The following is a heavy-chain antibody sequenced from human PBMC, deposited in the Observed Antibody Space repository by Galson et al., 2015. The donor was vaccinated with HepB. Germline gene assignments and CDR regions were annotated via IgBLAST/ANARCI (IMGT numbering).Heavy chain of an antibody. CDR1: GYTFTSYA. CDR3: ARGGDIVVVPAAMPQSVYYYYYYMDV. CDR2: INTNTGNP. V-gene: IGHV7-4-1*02. J-gene: IGHJ6*03. Sequence: SVKVSCKASGYTFTSYAMNWVRQAPGQGLEWMGWINTNTGNPTYAQGFTGRFVFSLDTSVSTAYLQISSLKAEDTAVYYCARGGDIVVVPAAMPQSVYYYYYYMDVWGKGTTVTVSS. D-gene: IGHD2-2*01.